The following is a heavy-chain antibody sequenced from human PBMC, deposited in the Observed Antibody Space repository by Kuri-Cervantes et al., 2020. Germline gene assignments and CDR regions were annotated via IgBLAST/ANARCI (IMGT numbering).Heavy chain of an antibody. J-gene: IGHJ4*02. CDR1: GFTFSSCA. D-gene: IGHD5-12*01. V-gene: IGHV3-30-3*01. CDR2: ISYDGSNK. Sequence: GGSLRLSCAASGFTFSSCAMHWVRQAPGKGLEWVAVISYDGSNKYYADSVKGRFTISRDNSKNTLYLQMNSLRAEDTAVYYCARVRSGGRLYSGYDWAVFDYWGQGTLVTVSS. CDR3: ARVRSGGRLYSGYDWAVFDY.